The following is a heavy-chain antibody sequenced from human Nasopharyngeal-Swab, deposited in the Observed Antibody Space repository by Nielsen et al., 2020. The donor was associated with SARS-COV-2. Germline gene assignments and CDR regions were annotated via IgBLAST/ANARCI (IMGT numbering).Heavy chain of an antibody. Sequence: WVRQAPGQGLEWMGRIIPIGGVANNAQKFQGRVTITADKSTSTAYMELTSSRSEDTAVYYCAREGPGPPMTTVTPYFDYWGQGTLVTVSS. CDR3: AREGPGPPMTTVTPYFDY. D-gene: IGHD4-11*01. V-gene: IGHV1-69*04. J-gene: IGHJ4*02. CDR2: IIPIGGVA.